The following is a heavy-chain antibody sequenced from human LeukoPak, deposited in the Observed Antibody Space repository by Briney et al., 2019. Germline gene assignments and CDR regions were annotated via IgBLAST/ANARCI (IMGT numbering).Heavy chain of an antibody. CDR1: GYTFTGYY. Sequence: ASVKVSCKASGYTFTGYYMHWVRQAPGQGLEWMGWINPSSGGTNYAQKFQGWVTMTRDTSISTAYMELSRLRSDDTAVYYCARALSRSGWHDYWGRGTLVTVSS. D-gene: IGHD6-19*01. J-gene: IGHJ4*02. CDR3: ARALSRSGWHDY. CDR2: INPSSGGT. V-gene: IGHV1-2*04.